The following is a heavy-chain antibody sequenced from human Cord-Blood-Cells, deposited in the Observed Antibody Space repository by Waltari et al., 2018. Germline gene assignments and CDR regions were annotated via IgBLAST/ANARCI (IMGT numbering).Heavy chain of an antibody. V-gene: IGHV4-34*01. CDR1: GGSFSGYY. CDR2: INHSGST. D-gene: IGHD6-13*01. J-gene: IGHJ2*01. Sequence: QVQLQQWGAGLLKPSEPLSLTCAVYGGSFSGYYWSWIRQPPGKGLEWIGEINHSGSTNYNPSLKSRVTISVDTSKNQFSLKLSSVTAADTAVYYCASGPIAAAGTSYFDLWGRGTLVTVSS. CDR3: ASGPIAAAGTSYFDL.